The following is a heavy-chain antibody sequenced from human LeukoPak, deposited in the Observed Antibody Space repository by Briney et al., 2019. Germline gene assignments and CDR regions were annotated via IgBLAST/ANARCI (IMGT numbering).Heavy chain of an antibody. Sequence: PSETLSLTCTVSGGSISSSSYYWGWIRQPPGKGLEWIGEINHSGSTNYNPSLKSRVTISVDTSKNQFSLKLSSVTAADTAVYYCAAQYSSSSFYYYYMDVWGKGTTVTVSS. D-gene: IGHD6-6*01. CDR1: GGSISSSSYY. V-gene: IGHV4-39*07. CDR2: INHSGST. J-gene: IGHJ6*03. CDR3: AAQYSSSSFYYYYMDV.